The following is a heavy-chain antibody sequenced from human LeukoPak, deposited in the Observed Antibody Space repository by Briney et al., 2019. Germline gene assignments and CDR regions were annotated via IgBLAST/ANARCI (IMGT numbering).Heavy chain of an antibody. V-gene: IGHV4-31*03. J-gene: IGHJ5*02. D-gene: IGHD3-9*01. CDR2: IKYSGNT. CDR1: GGSISRGGYY. Sequence: SETLSLTCTVSGGSISRGGYYWHWIRQHPGKGLEWIGYIKYSGNTYYNPSLKSRLTISVDRSKNQFSLTLRSVTAADTAVYYCARDKGGYHNLLDPWGQGTLVTVSS. CDR3: ARDKGGYHNLLDP.